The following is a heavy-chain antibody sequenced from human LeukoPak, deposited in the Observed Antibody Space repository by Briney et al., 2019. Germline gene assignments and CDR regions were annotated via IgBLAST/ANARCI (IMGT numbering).Heavy chain of an antibody. CDR1: GGSFSGYY. CDR3: ARLWFVLHWFDP. CDR2: INHSGST. V-gene: IGHV4-34*01. D-gene: IGHD3-22*01. Sequence: SETLSLTCAVYGGSFSGYYWSWIRQPPGKGLEWIGEINHSGSTNYNPSLKSRVTISVDTSKNQFSLKLSSVTAADTAVYYCARLWFVLHWFDPWGQGTLVTVSS. J-gene: IGHJ5*02.